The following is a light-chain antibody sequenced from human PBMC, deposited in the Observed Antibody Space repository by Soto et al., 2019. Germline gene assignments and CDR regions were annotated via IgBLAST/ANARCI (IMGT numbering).Light chain of an antibody. V-gene: IGLV2-14*01. CDR3: CSYTRSGTLI. CDR1: SSDIGDYNY. Sequence: QSALTQPASVSGSPGQSITISCVGTSSDIGDYNYVSWYQQHPGKVPKVIIYDVSNRPSEVSYRFSATKSGNTASLTISGLQAEDEADYYCCSYTRSGTLIFGTGTKLTVL. CDR2: DVS. J-gene: IGLJ1*01.